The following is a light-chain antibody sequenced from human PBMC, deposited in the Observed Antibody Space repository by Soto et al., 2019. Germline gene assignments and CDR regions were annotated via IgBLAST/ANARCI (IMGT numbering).Light chain of an antibody. CDR1: QSVSSY. J-gene: IGKJ4*01. V-gene: IGKV3-11*01. Sequence: EIVLTQSPATLSLSPGERATLSFRASQSVSSYLAWYQQKPGQAPSLLIYGASTRATDIPPSFTGSGSGTEFTLTISSLQSEDFAVYYCQQRSNWQGATFGGGTKVDI. CDR2: GAS. CDR3: QQRSNWQGAT.